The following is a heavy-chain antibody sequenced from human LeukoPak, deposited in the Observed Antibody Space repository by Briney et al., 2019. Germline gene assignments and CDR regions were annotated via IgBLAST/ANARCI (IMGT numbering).Heavy chain of an antibody. Sequence: PGRSLRLSCAASGFTFSSYGMHWVRQAPGKGLEWVAVIWYDGSNKYYADSVKGRFTISRDNAKNTLYLQMNSLRVEDTAVYYCARGRITSSWYYFDYWGQGALVTVSS. J-gene: IGHJ4*02. V-gene: IGHV3-33*01. CDR1: GFTFSSYG. CDR3: ARGRITSSWYYFDY. CDR2: IWYDGSNK. D-gene: IGHD6-13*01.